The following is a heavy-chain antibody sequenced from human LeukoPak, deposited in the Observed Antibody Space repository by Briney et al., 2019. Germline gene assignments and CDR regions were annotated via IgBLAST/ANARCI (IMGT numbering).Heavy chain of an antibody. V-gene: IGHV1-24*01. CDR2: IRPETGEP. D-gene: IGHD3-10*01. Sequence: ASVRVSCKISGFGLSVLSIHWMRQAPGKGLEWVGGIRPETGEPIFAQKFRGRVTITEDTFTDTGYLELRGLTSEDTAVYYCSTDSGRSYFYFDFWGQGTLVTVSS. CDR3: STDSGRSYFYFDF. CDR1: GFGLSVLS. J-gene: IGHJ4*02.